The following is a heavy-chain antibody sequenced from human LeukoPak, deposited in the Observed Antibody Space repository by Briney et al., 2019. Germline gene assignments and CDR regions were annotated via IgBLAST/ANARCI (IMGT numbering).Heavy chain of an antibody. J-gene: IGHJ4*02. CDR2: IIPIFGTV. CDR1: GGTFSSYA. CDR3: ASLGGGSTVTTYLNY. V-gene: IGHV1-69*06. D-gene: IGHD4-17*01. Sequence: SVKVSCKASGGTFSSYAISWVRQAPGQGLEWMGGIIPIFGTVNYAQKFQGRVTITADKSTSTAYMELSSLRSEDTAVYYCASLGGGSTVTTYLNYWGQGTLVTVSS.